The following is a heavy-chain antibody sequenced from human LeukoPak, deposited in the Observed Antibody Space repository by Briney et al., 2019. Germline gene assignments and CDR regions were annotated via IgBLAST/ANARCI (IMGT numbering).Heavy chain of an antibody. CDR1: GGSISSNSYF. CDR2: IYYSGST. J-gene: IGHJ5*02. D-gene: IGHD3-10*01. CDR3: ASATYYYGSGSNNWFDP. V-gene: IGHV4-39*01. Sequence: SETLSLTCTVSGGSISSNSYFWGWVRQPPGKGLEWVVTIYYSGSTYYNPSLKSRVTISVDTSKNQFSLRLSSVTATDTAVYYCASATYYYGSGSNNWFDPWGQGTLVTVSS.